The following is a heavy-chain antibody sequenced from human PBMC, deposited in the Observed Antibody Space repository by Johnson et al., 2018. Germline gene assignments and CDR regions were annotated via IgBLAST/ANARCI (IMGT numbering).Heavy chain of an antibody. Sequence: QVQLVQSGAEVKKPGASXKVSCKASGYTFSSHYLHWVRQATGQGLEWMGWMNPNSGDTGHAQKFQGRVTLTRDTSISTAYMELSSLTSEDTAVYYCARWTSSADFQYWGQGTLVTVSS. J-gene: IGHJ1*01. CDR2: MNPNSGDT. CDR3: ARWTSSADFQY. CDR1: GYTFSSHY. V-gene: IGHV1-8*01. D-gene: IGHD6-6*01.